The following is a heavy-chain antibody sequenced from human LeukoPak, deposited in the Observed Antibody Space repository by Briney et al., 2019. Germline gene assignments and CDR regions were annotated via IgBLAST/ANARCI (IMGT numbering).Heavy chain of an antibody. CDR2: IYPGDSDT. CDR1: GYRFTSYW. J-gene: IGHJ5*02. CDR3: ARGAYSNWFDP. D-gene: IGHD4-11*01. Sequence: GGALEISLKGSGYRFTSYWIGWVRPMPGKGLGWMGIIYPGDSDTRYSPSFQGQVAISADKSISTAYLQWSSLKASDTAMYYCARGAYSNWFDPWGQGTLVTVSS. V-gene: IGHV5-51*01.